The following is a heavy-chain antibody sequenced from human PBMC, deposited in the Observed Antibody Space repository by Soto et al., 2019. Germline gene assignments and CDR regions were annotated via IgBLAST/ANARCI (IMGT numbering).Heavy chain of an antibody. Sequence: GASVKVSCKASGYTFTGYYMHWVRQAPGQGLEWMGWINPNSGGTNYAQKFQGRVTMTRDTSISTAYMELSRLRSDDTAVCYCARGATPVVAATSNWFDPWGQGTLVTVSS. CDR3: ARGATPVVAATSNWFDP. J-gene: IGHJ5*02. CDR1: GYTFTGYY. V-gene: IGHV1-2*02. D-gene: IGHD2-15*01. CDR2: INPNSGGT.